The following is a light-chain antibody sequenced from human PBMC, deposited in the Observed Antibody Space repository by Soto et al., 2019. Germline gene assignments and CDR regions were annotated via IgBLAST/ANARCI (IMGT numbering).Light chain of an antibody. CDR1: QSVSSSY. J-gene: IGKJ1*01. V-gene: IGKV3-20*01. CDR2: DAS. CDR3: QQYSRAPPT. Sequence: EIVLTQSPGTLSLSPGEKATLSCRARQSVSSSYLAWYQQKPGQAPRLLIYDASSRATGIPDRFSGSGSGTDFTLTISRLEPEDFAVYYCQQYSRAPPTFGQGTKVEIK.